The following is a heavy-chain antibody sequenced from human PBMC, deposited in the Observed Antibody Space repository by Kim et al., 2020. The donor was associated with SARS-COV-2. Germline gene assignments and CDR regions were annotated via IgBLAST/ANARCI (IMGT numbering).Heavy chain of an antibody. CDR1: GFTFSSYG. V-gene: IGHV3-33*01. D-gene: IGHD6-19*01. Sequence: GGSLRLSWAASGFTFSSYGMHWVRQAPGKGLEWVAVIWYDGSNKYYADSVKGRFTISRDNSKNTLYLQMNSLRAEDTAVYYCARDLGFSSDGSGYWGQGTLVPVPS. J-gene: IGHJ4*02. CDR2: IWYDGSNK. CDR3: ARDLGFSSDGSGY.